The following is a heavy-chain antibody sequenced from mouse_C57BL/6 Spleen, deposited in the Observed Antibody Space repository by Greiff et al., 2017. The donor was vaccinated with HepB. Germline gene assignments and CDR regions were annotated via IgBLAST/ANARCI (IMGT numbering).Heavy chain of an antibody. J-gene: IGHJ2*01. V-gene: IGHV1-82*01. D-gene: IGHD3-2*02. CDR2: IYPGDGDT. CDR3: ARWTAQSYFDY. Sequence: QVQLQQSGPELVKPGASVKISCKASGYAFSSSWMNWVKQRPGKGLEWIGRIYPGDGDTNYNGKFKGKATLTADKSSSTAYMQLSSLTSEDSAVYFCARWTAQSYFDYWGQGTTRTVSS. CDR1: GYAFSSSW.